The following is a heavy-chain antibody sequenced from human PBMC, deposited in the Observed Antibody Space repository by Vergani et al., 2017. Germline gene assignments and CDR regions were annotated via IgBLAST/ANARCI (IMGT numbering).Heavy chain of an antibody. J-gene: IGHJ6*03. D-gene: IGHD3-3*01. CDR3: AACISGVADNPPYYYYYMDV. V-gene: IGHV1-58*02. Sequence: HMQLVQSGPEVKKPGTSVKVSCKASGFTFTSSAMQWVRQARGQRLEWIGWIVVGSGNTNYAQKFQERVTINRDMSTSTAYMELSSLRSEDTAEYYCAACISGVADNPPYYYYYMDVWGKGTTVTVSS. CDR1: GFTFTSSA. CDR2: IVVGSGNT.